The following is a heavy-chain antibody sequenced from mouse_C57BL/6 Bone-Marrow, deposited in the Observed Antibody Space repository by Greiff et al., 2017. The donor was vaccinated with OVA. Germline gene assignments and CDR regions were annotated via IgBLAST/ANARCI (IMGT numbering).Heavy chain of an antibody. Sequence: DVMLVESGGGLVKPGGSLKLSCAASGFTFSDYGMHWVRQAPEKGLEWVAYISSGSSTIYYADTVKGRFTISRDNAKNTLFLRMTSLRSEDTAMYYCARLDVMDYWGQGTSVTVSS. J-gene: IGHJ4*01. CDR2: ISSGSSTI. V-gene: IGHV5-17*01. CDR1: GFTFSDYG. CDR3: ARLDVMDY.